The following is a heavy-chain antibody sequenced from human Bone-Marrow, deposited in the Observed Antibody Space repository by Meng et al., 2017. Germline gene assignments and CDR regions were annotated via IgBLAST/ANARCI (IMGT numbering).Heavy chain of an antibody. CDR1: GFTFSSYA. J-gene: IGHJ4*02. D-gene: IGHD1-7*01. Sequence: GGSLRLSCAASGFTFSSYAMHWVRQAPGKGLEWVAVISYDGSNKYYADSVKGRFTISRDNSKNTLYLQMNSLRAEDTAVYYCARNRITGTTDYWGQGTLVTGAS. CDR3: ARNRITGTTDY. CDR2: ISYDGSNK. V-gene: IGHV3-30*07.